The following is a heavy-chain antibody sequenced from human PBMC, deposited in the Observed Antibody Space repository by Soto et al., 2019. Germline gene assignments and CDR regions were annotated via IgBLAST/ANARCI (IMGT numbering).Heavy chain of an antibody. J-gene: IGHJ4*02. CDR3: AREGYAYGLDF. CDR1: WLSVSDKY. D-gene: IGHD3-10*01. CDR2: TYTGVNS. V-gene: IGHV3-53*01. Sequence: PGGPLRLSGAASWLSVSDKYMSWVRQAPGNGLYCFSLTYTGVNSYXXYFVKVRXXVSRDISNNTLFLHMXILAAEYTSVYYCAREGYAYGLDFWRQGSLVTVSS.